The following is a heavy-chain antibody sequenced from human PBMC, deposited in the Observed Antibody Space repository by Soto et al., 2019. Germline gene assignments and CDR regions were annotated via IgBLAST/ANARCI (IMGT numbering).Heavy chain of an antibody. D-gene: IGHD5-12*01. J-gene: IGHJ4*02. CDR3: HGYGY. CDR1: GFTVSSTNY. V-gene: IGHV3-53*01. Sequence: EVQLVESGGGLIQPGGSLRLSCVVSGFTVSSTNYMSWVRQAPGKGLEWGSVLYPGDATFYAASVKDRFTISRDNSKNTLYLQMNSLRAEDTTVYYCHGYGYWGQGTLVTVSS. CDR2: LYPGDAT.